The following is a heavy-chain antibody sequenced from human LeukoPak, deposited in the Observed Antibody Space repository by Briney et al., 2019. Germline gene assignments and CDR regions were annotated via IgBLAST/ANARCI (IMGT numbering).Heavy chain of an antibody. CDR3: ARGTTVTTRGPYDY. CDR2: IIPIFGTA. V-gene: IGHV1-69*05. Sequence: ASVKLSCKASGGTFSSYAISWVRQAPGQGLEWMGRIIPIFGTANYAQKFQGRVTITTDESTSTAYMELSSLRSEDTAVYYCARGTTVTTRGPYDYWGQGTLVTVSS. CDR1: GGTFSSYA. J-gene: IGHJ4*02. D-gene: IGHD4-17*01.